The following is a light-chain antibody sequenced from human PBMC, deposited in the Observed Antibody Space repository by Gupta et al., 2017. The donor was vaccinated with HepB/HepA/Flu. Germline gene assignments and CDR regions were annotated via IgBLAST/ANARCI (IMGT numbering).Light chain of an antibody. J-gene: IGLJ2*01. V-gene: IGLV2-8*01. CDR1: NSDIGNYDY. CDR2: EVT. Sequence: QSALTQPPSASGSPGQSVTISCTGTNSDIGNYDYVSWYQQLPGKAPKLLIYEVTKRPSGVPDRFSGSKYANTASLTVSGLQPEDEADYFCSSYVDSNDISVIFGGGTKLTVL. CDR3: SSYVDSNDISVI.